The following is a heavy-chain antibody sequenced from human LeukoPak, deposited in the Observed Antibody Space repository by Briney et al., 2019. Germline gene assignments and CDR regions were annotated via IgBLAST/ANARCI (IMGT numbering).Heavy chain of an antibody. J-gene: IGHJ3*02. V-gene: IGHV3-23*01. Sequence: GGSLRLSCAASGFTFSSYAMRWVRQAPGKGLEWVSAISGSGGSTYYADSVKGPFTISRDNSKNTLYLQMNSLRAEDTAVYYCAKDRRNSYGDDAFDIWGQGTMVTVSS. CDR2: ISGSGGST. CDR3: AKDRRNSYGDDAFDI. D-gene: IGHD5-18*01. CDR1: GFTFSSYA.